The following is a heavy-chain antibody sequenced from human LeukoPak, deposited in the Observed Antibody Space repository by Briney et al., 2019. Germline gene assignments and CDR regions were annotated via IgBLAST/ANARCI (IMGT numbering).Heavy chain of an antibody. CDR3: STDGTPKFEH. J-gene: IGHJ1*01. V-gene: IGHV3-30*03. D-gene: IGHD3-16*01. CDR1: GFLFNYYG. Sequence: PGGSLRLSCAASGFLFNYYGMVWFRQSPGKGQEWVATISYDERGKHYADSVQGRFTSSRDNSKSVLYLQLDYLRPEDTAVYYCSTDGTPKFEHWGQGTLVTVSS. CDR2: ISYDERGK.